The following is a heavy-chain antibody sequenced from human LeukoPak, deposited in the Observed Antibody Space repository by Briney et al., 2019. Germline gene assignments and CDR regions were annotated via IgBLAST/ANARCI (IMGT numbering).Heavy chain of an antibody. CDR3: AREGGPYRPLDY. CDR1: GGSINSGGYY. J-gene: IGHJ4*02. Sequence: SQTLSLTCTVSGGSINSGGYYWSWIPQHPGKGLEWIGYIYYSGTTYYNPSLKSRVTISVDTSKNQFSLNLSSVTAADTAVYYCAREGGPYRPLDYSGQGTLVTVSS. CDR2: IYYSGTT. V-gene: IGHV4-31*03.